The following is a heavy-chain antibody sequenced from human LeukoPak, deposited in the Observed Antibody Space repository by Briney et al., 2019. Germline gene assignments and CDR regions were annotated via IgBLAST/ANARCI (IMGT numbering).Heavy chain of an antibody. V-gene: IGHV3-30*02. J-gene: IGHJ4*02. CDR2: IRYDGSNK. CDR3: AKDKQLASRGGLLDY. Sequence: GGSLRLSCAASGFTFSSYGMHWVRQAPGKGLEWVAFIRYDGSNKYYADSVKGRFTISRDNSKNTLYLQMNSLRAEDTAVYYCAKDKQLASRGGLLDYWGQGTLVTVSS. CDR1: GFTFSSYG. D-gene: IGHD6-6*01.